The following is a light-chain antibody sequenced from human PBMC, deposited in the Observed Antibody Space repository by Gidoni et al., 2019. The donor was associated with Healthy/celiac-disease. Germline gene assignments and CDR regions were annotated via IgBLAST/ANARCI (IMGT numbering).Light chain of an antibody. J-gene: IGKJ2*01. CDR2: DAS. Sequence: PGTLSLSPGGSATPSCSATQRVISCLSCYQQKPGQAARLLLYDASNSSAGIPATFIGSGSGTDVTLTISSLEPDDVAVYYCQQRSNCPSYTFGQGTKLEIK. CDR1: QRVISC. CDR3: QQRSNCPSYT. V-gene: IGKV3-11*01.